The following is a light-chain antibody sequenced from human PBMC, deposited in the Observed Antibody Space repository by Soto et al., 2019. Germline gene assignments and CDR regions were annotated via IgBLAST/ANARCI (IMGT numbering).Light chain of an antibody. CDR2: EVN. CDR3: SSYTSNNPLVV. J-gene: IGLJ2*01. CDR1: SSDVGGYNY. V-gene: IGLV2-14*01. Sequence: QSALTQPASVSGSPGQSITISCTGTSSDVGGYNYVSWYQQHPGKAPKLMIYEVNNRPSGVSNRFSGSKSGNTASLTISGLQAEDEADYFCSSYTSNNPLVVFGGGTKLTVL.